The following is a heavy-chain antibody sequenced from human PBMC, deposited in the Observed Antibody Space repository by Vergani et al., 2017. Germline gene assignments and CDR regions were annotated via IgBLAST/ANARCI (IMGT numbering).Heavy chain of an antibody. J-gene: IGHJ5*02. CDR3: ASDTHGGQRADR. V-gene: IGHV4-59*11. CDR2: INYRENT. CDR1: FDSIWNLY. Sequence: QLQLQESGPGLDKSSETLALTCSVSFDSIWNLYCNWIPQPPGKGLEWIGSINYRENTNYNPSLKTRVTISVDTSKNQFSLTLTSVTAADTAVYYCASDTHGGQRADRWGQGILVTVTS. D-gene: IGHD4-23*01.